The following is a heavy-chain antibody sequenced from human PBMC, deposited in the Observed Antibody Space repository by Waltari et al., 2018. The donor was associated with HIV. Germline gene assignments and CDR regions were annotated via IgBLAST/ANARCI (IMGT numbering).Heavy chain of an antibody. CDR2: INPNRGGT. CDR1: GFTFSDYY. D-gene: IGHD3-22*01. CDR3: TRVFRGTINYFDSRLGH. J-gene: IGHJ4*02. V-gene: IGHV1-2*02. Sequence: QVQLVQSGAEVKKPGASVKVSCKASGFTFSDYYMHWVRQAPGQGIEWMGWINPNRGGTRYSEKFQGRVTMTRDTSISTAYMELFRLRFDDTAIYYCTRVFRGTINYFDSRLGHWGQGTLVTVSS.